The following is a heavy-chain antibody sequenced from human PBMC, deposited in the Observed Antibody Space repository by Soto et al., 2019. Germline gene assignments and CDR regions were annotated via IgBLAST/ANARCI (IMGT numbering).Heavy chain of an antibody. CDR1: GFTFSDFH. V-gene: IGHV3-11*01. D-gene: IGHD3-16*01. Sequence: QVHLVESGGDLVKPGGSLRLSYTASGFTFSDFHMNWIRQAPGRGLEWISYISTRGRTIHYADSVKGRFTISRDNAKNSLYLHLNSLRAEDTAVYYCARDRGKVWVDHWGQGTLVTVSS. CDR2: ISTRGRTI. J-gene: IGHJ4*02. CDR3: ARDRGKVWVDH.